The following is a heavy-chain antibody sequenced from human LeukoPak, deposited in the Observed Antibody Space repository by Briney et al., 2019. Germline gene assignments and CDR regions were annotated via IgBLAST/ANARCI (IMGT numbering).Heavy chain of an antibody. CDR3: ARPTAAGKPGYDAFDI. CDR2: IYYSGST. J-gene: IGHJ3*02. V-gene: IGHV4-59*08. Sequence: SEILSLTCTVSGGSISSYYWSWIRQPPGKGLEWIGYIYYSGSTNYNPSLKSRVTISVDTSKNQFSLKLSSVTAADTAVYYCARPTAAGKPGYDAFDIWGQGTMVTVSS. D-gene: IGHD6-13*01. CDR1: GGSISSYY.